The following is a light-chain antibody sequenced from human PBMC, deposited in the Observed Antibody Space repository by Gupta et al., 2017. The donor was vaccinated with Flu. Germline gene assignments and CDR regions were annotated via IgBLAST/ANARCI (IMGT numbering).Light chain of an antibody. Sequence: ATVSVSPGERATLSCRASQSVSSYLAWYQQKPGQAPRLLIYDASNRATGIPARFSGSGSGTDFTLTISSLEPEDFAVYYCQQRYNWPQWTFGQGTKVEFK. V-gene: IGKV3-11*01. CDR1: QSVSSY. CDR2: DAS. J-gene: IGKJ1*01. CDR3: QQRYNWPQWT.